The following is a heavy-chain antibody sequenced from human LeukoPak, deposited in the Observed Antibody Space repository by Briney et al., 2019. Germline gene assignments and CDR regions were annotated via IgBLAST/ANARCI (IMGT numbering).Heavy chain of an antibody. V-gene: IGHV4-4*07. CDR1: GGSLNPYY. D-gene: IGHD1-26*01. Sequence: SETLSLTCTVSGGSLNPYYWSWIRQPAGKGLEWIGRIYFSGNTHYIPSLQSRVTISVDTSKNQFSLMLSTVTAADTAVYYCARTSASGATYLDDWGRGGLVGVCS. J-gene: IGHJ4*02. CDR2: IYFSGNT. CDR3: ARTSASGATYLDD.